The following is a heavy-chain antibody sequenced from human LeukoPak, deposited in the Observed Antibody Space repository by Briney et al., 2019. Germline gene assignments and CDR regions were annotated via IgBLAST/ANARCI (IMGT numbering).Heavy chain of an antibody. CDR3: TRAYGSYSGFDY. CDR2: ISYDGGNK. D-gene: IGHD1-26*01. Sequence: PGGSLRLSCAASGFTFSSYNMHWVRQAPGKGLEWVAVISYDGGNKYYADSVKGRFTISRDNSKNTLYLQMNSLRAEDTAVYYCTRAYGSYSGFDYWGQGTLVTVSS. CDR1: GFTFSSYN. J-gene: IGHJ4*02. V-gene: IGHV3-30*04.